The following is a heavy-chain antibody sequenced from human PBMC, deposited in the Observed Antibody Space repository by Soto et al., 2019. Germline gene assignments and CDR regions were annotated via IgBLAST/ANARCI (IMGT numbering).Heavy chain of an antibody. V-gene: IGHV1-18*01. CDR3: ARAAQFAMIVAVSAFDI. J-gene: IGHJ3*02. Sequence: ASAQVSCKASGYTFTSYGISWVRQAPGQGLEWMGWISAYNGNTNYAQKLQGRVTMTTDTSTSTAYMELRSLRSDDTAVYYCARAAQFAMIVAVSAFDIWGQGTMVTVSS. CDR2: ISAYNGNT. CDR1: GYTFTSYG. D-gene: IGHD3-22*01.